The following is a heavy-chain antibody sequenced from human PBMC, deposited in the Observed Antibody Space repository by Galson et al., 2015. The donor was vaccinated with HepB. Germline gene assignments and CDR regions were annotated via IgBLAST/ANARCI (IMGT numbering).Heavy chain of an antibody. D-gene: IGHD5-24*01. CDR3: ARGVREMATIRWYFDL. CDR1: GGTFSSYA. Sequence: SVKVSCKASGGTFSSYAISWVRQAPGQGLEWMGGIIPIFGTANYAQKFQGRVTITADKSTSTAYMELSSLRSEDTAAYYCARGVREMATIRWYFDLWGRGTLVTVSS. CDR2: IIPIFGTA. V-gene: IGHV1-69*06. J-gene: IGHJ2*01.